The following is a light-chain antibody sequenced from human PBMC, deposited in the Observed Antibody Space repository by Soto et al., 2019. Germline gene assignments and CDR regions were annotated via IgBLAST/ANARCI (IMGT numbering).Light chain of an antibody. CDR2: DAS. V-gene: IGKV1-5*01. CDR3: QQYNSHRT. CDR1: QNINDY. J-gene: IGKJ1*01. Sequence: DIQMTQSSSTLSASVGERVTIPCRASQNINDYLAWYQQKPGKSPKVLIYDASTLDTGVPSRFSGSGSGTEFTLTISGLQPEDFATYYCQQYNSHRTFGQGTKVDIK.